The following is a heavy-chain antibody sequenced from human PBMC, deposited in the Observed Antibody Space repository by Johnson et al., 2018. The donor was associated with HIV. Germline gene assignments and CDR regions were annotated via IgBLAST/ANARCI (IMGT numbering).Heavy chain of an antibody. D-gene: IGHD4-17*01. CDR3: ARDPPVTTTHNAFDI. J-gene: IGHJ3*02. CDR2: IYDGGTT. CDR1: GFTFSIYA. V-gene: IGHV3-66*01. Sequence: VQLVESGGGLVQPGGSLRLSCAVSGFTFSIYAMSWVRQAPGKGLEWVSFIYDGGTTYYADSVKGRFTISRDNAKNSLYLQMNSLRAEDTAVYYCARDPPVTTTHNAFDIWGQGTMVTVSS.